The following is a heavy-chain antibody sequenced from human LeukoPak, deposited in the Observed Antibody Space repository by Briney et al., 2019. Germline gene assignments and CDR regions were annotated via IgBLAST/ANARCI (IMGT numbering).Heavy chain of an antibody. Sequence: PSETLSLTCTVSGGSISSYYWSWIRQPAGKGLEWIGRIYTSGSTNYDPSLKSRVTMSVDTSKNQFSLKPSSVTAADTAVYYCARAPEGGYCSSTSCYSSPFDYWGQGTLVTVSS. CDR2: IYTSGST. CDR1: GGSISSYY. J-gene: IGHJ4*02. CDR3: ARAPEGGYCSSTSCYSSPFDY. V-gene: IGHV4-4*07. D-gene: IGHD2-2*01.